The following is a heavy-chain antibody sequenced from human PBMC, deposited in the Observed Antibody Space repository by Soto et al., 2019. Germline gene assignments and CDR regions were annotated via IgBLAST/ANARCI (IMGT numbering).Heavy chain of an antibody. Sequence: GGSLTPSCPASEFSCITYGMHWVRQAAGRGLEWVAVIWYEGSKKYYADSVKGRFTISRDNSKNRLYLQMNSLRAEATAVYFCARTYYYDSSDYYSGAFFDSWGQGTLVSVSS. CDR1: EFSCITYG. CDR3: ARTYYYDSSDYYSGAFFDS. J-gene: IGHJ4*02. CDR2: IWYEGSKK. D-gene: IGHD3-22*01. V-gene: IGHV3-33*01.